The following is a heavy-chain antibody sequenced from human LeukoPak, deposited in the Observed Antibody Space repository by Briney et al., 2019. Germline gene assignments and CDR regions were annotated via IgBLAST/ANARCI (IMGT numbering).Heavy chain of an antibody. V-gene: IGHV5-51*01. CDR1: GYSFTSYW. D-gene: IGHD6-6*01. J-gene: IGHJ4*02. CDR3: ARGARIAARPYYFDY. CDR2: IYPGDSDT. Sequence: LGESLKISCKGSGYSFTSYWIGWVRQMPGEGLEWMGIIYPGDSDTRYSPSFQGQVTISADKSISTAYLQWSSLKASDTAMYYCARGARIAARPYYFDYWGQGTLVTVSS.